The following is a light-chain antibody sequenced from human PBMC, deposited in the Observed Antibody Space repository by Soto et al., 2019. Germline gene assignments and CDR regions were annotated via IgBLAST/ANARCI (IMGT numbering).Light chain of an antibody. J-gene: IGKJ1*01. CDR3: QQYYSTPWT. Sequence: DIVMTQSADSLAVSLGERATINYKSSQSVFSNSNNKKYLAWYQQKPGQPPKLLIHWASIRESGVPDRFSGSGSGTDFTLTINSLQAEDVAVYYCQQYYSTPWTFGQGTKVEIK. V-gene: IGKV4-1*01. CDR2: WAS. CDR1: QSVFSNSNNKKY.